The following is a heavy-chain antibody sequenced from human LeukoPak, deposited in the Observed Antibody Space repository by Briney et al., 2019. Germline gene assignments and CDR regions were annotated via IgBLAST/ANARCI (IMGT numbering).Heavy chain of an antibody. Sequence: SGPTLVKPTQTLTLTCTLSGLSLTTNGMNVAWIRQPPGQALEWLAVIYWDDEKRYRPSVKSRLTITKDTSRNQVVLRMANMAPVDTATCYCAHRASDDLEYWGPGTLVTVSS. CDR1: GLSLTTNGMN. CDR2: IYWDDEK. V-gene: IGHV2-5*02. D-gene: IGHD1-1*01. CDR3: AHRASDDLEY. J-gene: IGHJ4*02.